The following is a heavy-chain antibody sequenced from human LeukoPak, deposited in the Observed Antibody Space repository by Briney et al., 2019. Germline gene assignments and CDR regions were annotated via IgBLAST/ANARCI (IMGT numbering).Heavy chain of an antibody. V-gene: IGHV1-69*04. D-gene: IGHD3-10*01. J-gene: IGHJ4*02. CDR1: GYTFTSYD. CDR3: ARDTSEYYFDY. CDR2: IIPILGIA. Sequence: SVKASCKASGYTFTSYDINWVRQATGQGLEWMGRIIPILGIANYAQKFQGRVTITADKSTSTAYMELSSLRSEDTAVYYCARDTSEYYFDYWGQGTLVTVSS.